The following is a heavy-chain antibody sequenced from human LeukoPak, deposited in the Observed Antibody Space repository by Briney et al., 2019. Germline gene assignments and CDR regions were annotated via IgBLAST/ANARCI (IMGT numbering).Heavy chain of an antibody. J-gene: IGHJ6*02. CDR3: ASDFRIAWLSPNYYYYGMDV. CDR1: GYTFTGYY. V-gene: IGHV1-69*04. CDR2: IIPILGIA. Sequence: SVKVSCKASGYTFTGYYMHWVRQAPGQGLEWMGRIIPILGIANYAQKFQGRVTITADKSTSTAYMELSSLRSEDTAVYYCASDFRIAWLSPNYYYYGMDVWGQGTTVTVSS. D-gene: IGHD3-9*01.